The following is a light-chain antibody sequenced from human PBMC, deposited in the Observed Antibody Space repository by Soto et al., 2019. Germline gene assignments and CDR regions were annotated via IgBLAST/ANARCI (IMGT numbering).Light chain of an antibody. CDR2: EVS. V-gene: IGLV2-14*01. CDR3: SSYTSSSTWV. J-gene: IGLJ3*02. CDR1: SSDVGGYNY. Sequence: QSVLTQPASVSGSPGQSITISCTGTSSDVGGYNYVSWYQLHPGKAPKLLIYEVSNRPSGVSNRFSGSKSGITASLTISGLQAEDEAVYYCSSYTSSSTWVFGGGTKLTVL.